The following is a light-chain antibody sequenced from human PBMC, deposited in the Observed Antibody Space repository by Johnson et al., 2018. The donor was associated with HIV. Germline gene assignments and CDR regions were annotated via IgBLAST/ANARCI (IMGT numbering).Light chain of an antibody. V-gene: IGLV1-51*02. J-gene: IGLJ1*01. Sequence: QSVLTQPPSVSAAPGRWVTVSCSGTTSNIGDHSVSWFQHLPGAAPKLLIYDNDRRPSGVPDRFSGSKSAASATLDITGLQSGDEGDYYCATWDKSLNTGAVFGTGTKVTVL. CDR1: TSNIGDHS. CDR2: DND. CDR3: ATWDKSLNTGAV.